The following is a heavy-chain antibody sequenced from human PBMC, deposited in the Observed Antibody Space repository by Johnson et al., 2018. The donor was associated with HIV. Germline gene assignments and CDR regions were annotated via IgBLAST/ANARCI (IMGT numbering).Heavy chain of an antibody. CDR1: GFTFSSYW. Sequence: VKLVESGGGSVQPGGSLRLSCAASGFTFSSYWMHWVRQAPGKGLMWVSNIKTYYVDSVKARFTISRDDARNTLYLQMNSLRVEDTALYYCAKDGDDGDEADGTKGAFDIWGQGTMVTVSS. J-gene: IGHJ3*02. CDR3: AKDGDDGDEADGTKGAFDI. V-gene: IGHV3-74*01. CDR2: IKTY. D-gene: IGHD2-2*01.